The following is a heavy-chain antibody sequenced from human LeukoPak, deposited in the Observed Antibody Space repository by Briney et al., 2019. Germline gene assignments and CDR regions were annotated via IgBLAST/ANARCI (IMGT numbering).Heavy chain of an antibody. J-gene: IGHJ4*02. CDR1: GFTVSSNY. D-gene: IGHD3-10*01. CDR3: ARLTMVRGGDFDY. CDR2: IYGGGST. Sequence: GGSLRLSCAASGFTVSSNYMSWVRQAPGKGLEWVSLIYGGGSTYYADSVKGRFIISRDNSKNTLYLQMNSLRAEDTAAYYCARLTMVRGGDFDYWGQGTLVTVSS. V-gene: IGHV3-66*04.